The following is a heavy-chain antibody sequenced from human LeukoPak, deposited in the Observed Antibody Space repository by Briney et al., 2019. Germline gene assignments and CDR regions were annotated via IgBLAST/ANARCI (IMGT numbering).Heavy chain of an antibody. CDR2: IYNSEST. D-gene: IGHD6-6*01. CDR3: ARVKGSNWFDP. J-gene: IGHJ5*02. V-gene: IGHV4-59*01. Sequence: SETLSLTCTVSGVSISIYYWSWIRQPPGKGLEWIGYIYNSESTYYNPSLKSRVTISLDTSKNQFSLRLNSVTAADTAVYYCARVKGSNWFDPCGQGTLVTVSS. CDR1: GVSISIYY.